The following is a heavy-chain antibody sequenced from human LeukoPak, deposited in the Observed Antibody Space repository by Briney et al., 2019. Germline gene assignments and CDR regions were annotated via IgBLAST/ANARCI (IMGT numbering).Heavy chain of an antibody. CDR3: ARRQSGPFDY. D-gene: IGHD1-1*01. J-gene: IGHJ4*02. V-gene: IGHV4-39*01. CDR2: ISYSGST. CDR1: GGSISSSSYQ. Sequence: PSETLSLTCAVSGGSISSSSYQWGWIRQPPGKGLEWIGTISYSGSTYCNTSLTSRVTISLDTSKNQFSLKLTSVTAADTAVYYCARRQSGPFDYWDQGTLVTVSS.